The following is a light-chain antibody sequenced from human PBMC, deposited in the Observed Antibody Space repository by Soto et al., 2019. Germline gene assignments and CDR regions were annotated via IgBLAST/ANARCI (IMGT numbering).Light chain of an antibody. CDR1: SSNIGSNY. CDR3: AAWDDSLSGPI. V-gene: IGLV1-47*01. J-gene: IGLJ2*01. Sequence: SVLTQPPSASGTPGQRVTISCSGSSSNIGSNYVNWYQQLPGMAPKLLIYRDDQRPSGVPDRVSGSKSGTSASLAISGLRSEDEADYYCAAWDDSLSGPIFGGGTKLTVL. CDR2: RDD.